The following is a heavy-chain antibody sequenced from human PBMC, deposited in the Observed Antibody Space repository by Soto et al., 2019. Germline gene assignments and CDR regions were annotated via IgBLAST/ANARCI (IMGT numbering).Heavy chain of an antibody. CDR3: ARQDLVPAAIGNWFDP. Sequence: SETLSLTCTVSGGSISSSSYYWGWIRQPPGKGLEWIGSIYYSGSTYYNPSLKSRVTISVDTSKNQFSLKLSSVTAADTAVYYCARQDLVPAAIGNWFDPWGQGTLVTVSS. D-gene: IGHD2-2*01. J-gene: IGHJ5*02. CDR1: GGSISSSSYY. CDR2: IYYSGST. V-gene: IGHV4-39*01.